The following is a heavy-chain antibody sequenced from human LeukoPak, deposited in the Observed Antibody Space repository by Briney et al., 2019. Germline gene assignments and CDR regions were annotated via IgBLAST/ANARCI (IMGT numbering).Heavy chain of an antibody. D-gene: IGHD4-17*01. Sequence: GGSLRLSCAASGFTFSTYGMHWVRQAPGKGLEWVAFIRYDGRNKYYADSVKGRFTISRDNSKNTLCLQMNSLRAEDTAVYYCAKEIWPTVTTPGHTHFDYWGQGTLLTVSS. CDR1: GFTFSTYG. V-gene: IGHV3-30*02. J-gene: IGHJ4*02. CDR3: AKEIWPTVTTPGHTHFDY. CDR2: IRYDGRNK.